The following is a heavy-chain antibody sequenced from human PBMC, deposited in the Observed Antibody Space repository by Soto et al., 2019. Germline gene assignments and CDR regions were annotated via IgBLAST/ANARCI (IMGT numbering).Heavy chain of an antibody. D-gene: IGHD3-3*01. CDR2: INPATGAA. V-gene: IGHV1-2*02. J-gene: IGHJ3*02. CDR1: GYPVTAYY. CDR3: ARGGGVGVAGSAAFDM. Sequence: QLHLVQSGAVVKKPGASVTVSCSASGYPVTAYYMHWVRQAPGRGLEWMGGINPATGAAKYTQTFQGRVTMTRDTSPSTGFMELSGLTSEDPAVFYCARGGGVGVAGSAAFDMWGQGTLVTVSS.